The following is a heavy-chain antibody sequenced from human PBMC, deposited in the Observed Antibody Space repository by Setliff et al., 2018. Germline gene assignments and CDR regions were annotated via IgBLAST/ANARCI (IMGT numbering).Heavy chain of an antibody. V-gene: IGHV4-4*07. D-gene: IGHD6-19*01. Sequence: PEETLSLTCTVSSGSISSYYWSWIRQPAGKGLEWIGHIYIGGSANYNPSLKSRVTMSIDTSKNQFSLKLNSVTAADMAVYYCAREQWLDPPGYYYMDVWAKGTTVTVSS. J-gene: IGHJ6*03. CDR2: IYIGGSA. CDR1: SGSISSYY. CDR3: AREQWLDPPGYYYMDV.